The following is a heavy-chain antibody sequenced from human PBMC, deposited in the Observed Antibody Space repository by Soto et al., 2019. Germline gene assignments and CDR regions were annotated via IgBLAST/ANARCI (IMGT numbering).Heavy chain of an antibody. CDR2: ISGSGGST. D-gene: IGHD3-10*01. Sequence: LSLPCAASGFPFSSYAMSWVRQAPGKGLEWVSAISGSGGSTYYADSVKGRFTISRDNSKNTLYLQMNSLRAEDTAVYYCAKSRKYGSGAKKDLTIDYWGQGTLVTVSS. V-gene: IGHV3-23*01. CDR3: AKSRKYGSGAKKDLTIDY. J-gene: IGHJ4*02. CDR1: GFPFSSYA.